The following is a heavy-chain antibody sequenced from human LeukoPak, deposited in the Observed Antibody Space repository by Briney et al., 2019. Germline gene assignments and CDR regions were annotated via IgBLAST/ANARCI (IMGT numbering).Heavy chain of an antibody. CDR3: ARGGCSSTSCYRYYYYYYYMDV. J-gene: IGHJ6*03. D-gene: IGHD2-2*01. V-gene: IGHV1-8*01. CDR1: GYTFTSYD. Sequence: VASVKVSCKASGYTFTSYDINWVRQATGQGLEWMGWMNPNSGNTGYAQKFQGRVTMTRNTSISTAYMELSSLRSEDTAVYYCARGGCSSTSCYRYYYYYYYMDVWGKGTTVTVSS. CDR2: MNPNSGNT.